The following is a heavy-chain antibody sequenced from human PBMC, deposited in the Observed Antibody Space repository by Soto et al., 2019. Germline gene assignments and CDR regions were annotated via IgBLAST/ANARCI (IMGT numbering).Heavy chain of an antibody. D-gene: IGHD3-22*01. CDR2: INAGNGNT. CDR3: ARDSSGYYYDY. J-gene: IGHJ4*02. CDR1: EFSFTSYA. Sequence: PGGSLRLSCEASEFSFTSYAMHWVRQAPGQRLEWMGWINAGNGNTKYSQKFQGRVTITRDTSASTAYMELSSLRSEDTAVYYCARDSSGYYYDYWGQGTLVTVSS. V-gene: IGHV1-3*01.